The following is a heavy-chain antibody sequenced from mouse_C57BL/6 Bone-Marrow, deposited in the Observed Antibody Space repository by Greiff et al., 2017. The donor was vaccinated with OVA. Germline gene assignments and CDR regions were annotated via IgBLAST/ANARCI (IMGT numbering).Heavy chain of an antibody. CDR1: GFTFSDYG. V-gene: IGHV5-17*01. CDR2: ISSGSSTI. Sequence: EVKLMESGGGLVKPGGSLKLSCAASGFTFSDYGMHWVRQAPEKGLEWVAYISSGSSTIYYADTVKGRFTISRDNAKNTLFLQMTSLRSEDTAMYYCARGGVSNYNFDYWGQGTTLTVSS. J-gene: IGHJ2*01. CDR3: ARGGVSNYNFDY. D-gene: IGHD2-5*01.